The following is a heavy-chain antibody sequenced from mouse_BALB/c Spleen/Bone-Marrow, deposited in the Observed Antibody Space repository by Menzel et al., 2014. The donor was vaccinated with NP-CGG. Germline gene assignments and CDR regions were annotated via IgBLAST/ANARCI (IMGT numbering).Heavy chain of an antibody. CDR3: ARHEENYYYGSSYDYAMDY. J-gene: IGHJ4*01. V-gene: IGHV1-62-2*01. D-gene: IGHD1-1*01. CDR1: GYTFTEYI. Sequence: QVQLQQSGAELVKPGASVKLSCKASGYTFTEYIIHWVKQRSGQGLEWIGRFYPGSGSIKYNEKFKDKATLTADKSSSTVYMELSRLTSEDSAVYFCARHEENYYYGSSYDYAMDYWGQGTSVTVSS. CDR2: FYPGSGSI.